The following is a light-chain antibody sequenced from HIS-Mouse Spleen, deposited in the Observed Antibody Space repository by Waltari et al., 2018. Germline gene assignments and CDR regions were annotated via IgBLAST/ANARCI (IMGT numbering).Light chain of an antibody. CDR2: AAS. V-gene: IGKV1-39*01. J-gene: IGKJ1*01. Sequence: DIQMTQSPSSLSASVGDRVPITCRASQSISSYLNWYQQKPGKAPKLLIYAASSLQSGVPSRFSGSGSGTDFTLTISSLQPEDFGTYYCQQSYSTPWTFGQGTKVEIK. CDR1: QSISSY. CDR3: QQSYSTPWT.